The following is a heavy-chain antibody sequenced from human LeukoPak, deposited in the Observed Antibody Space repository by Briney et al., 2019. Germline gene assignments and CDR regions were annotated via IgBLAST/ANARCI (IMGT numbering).Heavy chain of an antibody. CDR2: IYYSGST. V-gene: IGHV4-31*03. D-gene: IGHD3-3*01. J-gene: IGHJ5*02. CDR1: GGSISSGGYY. CDR3: ARGSWYDFWSGFMNFKYNWFDP. Sequence: SETLSLTCTVSGGSISSGGYYWSWIRQHPGKGLEWIGYIYYSGSTYYNPSLKSRVTISVDTSKNQFSLKLSSVTAADTAVYYCARGSWYDFWSGFMNFKYNWFDPWGQGTLVTVSS.